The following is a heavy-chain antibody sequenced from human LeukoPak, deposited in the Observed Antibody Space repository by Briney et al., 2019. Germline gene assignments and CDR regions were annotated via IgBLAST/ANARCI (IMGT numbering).Heavy chain of an antibody. V-gene: IGHV4-30-4*08. Sequence: SETLSLTCTVSGGSISSGDYYWSWIRQPPGKGLEWIGYIYYSGSTYYNPSLKSRVTISVDTSKNQFSLKLSSVTAADTAVYYCARNYDFWSGRYAFDIWGQGTMVTLSS. D-gene: IGHD3-3*01. CDR1: GGSISSGDYY. CDR2: IYYSGST. CDR3: ARNYDFWSGRYAFDI. J-gene: IGHJ3*02.